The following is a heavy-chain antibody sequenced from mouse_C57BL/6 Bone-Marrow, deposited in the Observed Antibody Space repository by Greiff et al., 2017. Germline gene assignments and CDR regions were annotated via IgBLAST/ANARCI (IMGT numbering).Heavy chain of an antibody. D-gene: IGHD2-4*01. Sequence: QVQLQQSGAELVRPGTSVKVSCKASGYAFTNYLIEWVKQRPGQGLEWIGVINPGSGGTNYNEKFKGKATLTADKSSSTAYMQLSSLTSEDSAVYFCARAHYYDYDGFFAYWGQGTLVTVSA. V-gene: IGHV1-54*01. CDR3: ARAHYYDYDGFFAY. CDR1: GYAFTNYL. CDR2: INPGSGGT. J-gene: IGHJ3*01.